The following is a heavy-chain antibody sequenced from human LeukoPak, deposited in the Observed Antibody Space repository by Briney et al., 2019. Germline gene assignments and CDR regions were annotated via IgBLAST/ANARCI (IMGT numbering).Heavy chain of an antibody. Sequence: GGSLRLSCAASGFTFSDYYMSWIRQAPGKGLEWVSYISSSGSTIYYADSAKGRFTISRDNAKNSLYLQMNSLRAEDTAVYYCAREGRRIAAAGTIDYWGQGTLVTVSS. J-gene: IGHJ4*02. CDR2: ISSSGSTI. CDR3: AREGRRIAAAGTIDY. D-gene: IGHD6-13*01. CDR1: GFTFSDYY. V-gene: IGHV3-11*04.